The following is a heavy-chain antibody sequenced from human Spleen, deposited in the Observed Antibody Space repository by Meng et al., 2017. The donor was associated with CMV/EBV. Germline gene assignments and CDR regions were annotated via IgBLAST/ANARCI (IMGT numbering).Heavy chain of an antibody. CDR1: GYTFTSYG. CDR2: ISGYNGNT. CDR3: ARAYLSTFLTGTRFDF. J-gene: IGHJ4*02. Sequence: ASVKVSCKASGYTFTSYGISWVQQAPGQGLEWMGWISGYNGNTNYAQKLQGRVTMTTDTSTSTAYMELRSLRSDDTAVYYCARAYLSTFLTGTRFDFWGQGTLVTVSS. D-gene: IGHD1-7*01. V-gene: IGHV1-18*01.